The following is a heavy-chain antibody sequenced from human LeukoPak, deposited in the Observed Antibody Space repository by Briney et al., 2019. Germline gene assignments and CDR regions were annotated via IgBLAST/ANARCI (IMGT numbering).Heavy chain of an antibody. CDR1: GFSLSTSGMR. J-gene: IGHJ4*02. D-gene: IGHD1-26*01. CDR3: ARLNSGTYLDY. Sequence: SGPALVKPTQTLTLTCTFSGFSLSTSGMRVSWIRQSPGKALEWPARIDWDDDEFYSTPLKTRLTISKDTSKNQVVLTVTNMDPVDTATYYCARLNSGTYLDYWGQGTLVTVSS. V-gene: IGHV2-70*04. CDR2: IDWDDDE.